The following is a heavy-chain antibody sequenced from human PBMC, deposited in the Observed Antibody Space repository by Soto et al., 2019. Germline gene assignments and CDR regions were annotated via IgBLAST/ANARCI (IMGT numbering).Heavy chain of an antibody. CDR3: VRRMGATQYFFAY. V-gene: IGHV5-51*01. CDR1: GYNFPSYW. CDR2: IHPSDSAT. D-gene: IGHD1-26*01. J-gene: IGHJ4*02. Sequence: EVQLVQSGAEVRKPGESLKISCKGSGYNFPSYWIEWVRQMPGRELEWLGSIHPSDSATIFSPTFKGHVTFSAEKSINTAYLQWNSLKASENAIYYCVRRMGATQYFFAYWGQGALVTVSS.